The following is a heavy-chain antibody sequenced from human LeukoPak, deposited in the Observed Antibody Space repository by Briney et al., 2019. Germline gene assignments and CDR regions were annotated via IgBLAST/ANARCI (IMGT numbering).Heavy chain of an antibody. D-gene: IGHD2-15*01. CDR3: ARVPQDIVVVVAATYYYYGMDV. J-gene: IGHJ6*02. CDR2: ISAYNGNT. Sequence: GASVKVSCKASGYTFTSYDISWVRQAPGQGLEWMGWISAYNGNTNYAQKLQGRVTMTTDTSTSTAYMELRSLRSDDTAVYYCARVPQDIVVVVAATYYYYGMDVWGQGTTVTVSS. V-gene: IGHV1-18*01. CDR1: GYTFTSYD.